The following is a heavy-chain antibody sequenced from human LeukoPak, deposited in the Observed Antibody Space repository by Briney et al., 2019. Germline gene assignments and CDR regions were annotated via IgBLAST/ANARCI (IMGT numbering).Heavy chain of an antibody. CDR3: VRNRYGVNDY. J-gene: IGHJ4*02. V-gene: IGHV3-74*01. CDR1: GFTFSSYW. Sequence: PGGSLRLSCGASGFTFSSYWMHWVRQAPGKGLVWVSRINTDGTTTNYADSVKGRFTISRDNGKKTLYLQMNSLGAEDTAVYFCVRNRYGVNDYWGQGTLVTVSS. D-gene: IGHD4-17*01. CDR2: INTDGTTT.